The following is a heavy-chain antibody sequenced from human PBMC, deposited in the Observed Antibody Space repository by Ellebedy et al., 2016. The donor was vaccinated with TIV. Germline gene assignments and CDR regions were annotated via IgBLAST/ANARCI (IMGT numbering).Heavy chain of an antibody. CDR1: GGIFRSYA. CDR3: ARHSGYHAESYFAY. CDR2: IIAIFGTT. V-gene: IGHV1-69*13. D-gene: IGHD5-12*01. J-gene: IGHJ4*02. Sequence: SVKVSCKASGGIFRSYAISWVRQAPGQGLEWMGGIIAIFGTTNYAQKFLGRVTITADEFTSTAYMEMSSLRSEDTAVYYCARHSGYHAESYFAYWGQGTLVTVSS.